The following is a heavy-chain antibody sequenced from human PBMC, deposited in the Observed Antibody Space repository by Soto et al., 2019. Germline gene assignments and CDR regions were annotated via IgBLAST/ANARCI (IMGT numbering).Heavy chain of an antibody. CDR2: IYYSGST. J-gene: IGHJ4*02. V-gene: IGHV4-39*01. Sequence: PWETLSLTCTVSGDSITSNSYFWAWIRQPPGKGLEWIGSIYYSGSTYHNPSLKSRVTISVDRSNNQFSLKLTSVTAADTAVYYCARHFSVAHFAYWGQGALVTVSS. CDR3: ARHFSVAHFAY. CDR1: GDSITSNSYF.